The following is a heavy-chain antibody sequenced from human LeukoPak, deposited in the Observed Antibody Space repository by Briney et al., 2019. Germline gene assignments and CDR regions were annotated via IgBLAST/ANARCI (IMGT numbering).Heavy chain of an antibody. CDR2: IYYSGST. CDR1: GGSISSYY. J-gene: IGHJ5*02. CDR3: AREGTLGAPALVRWFDP. D-gene: IGHD1-26*01. V-gene: IGHV4-59*12. Sequence: PSETLSLTCTVSGGSISSYYWSWIRQPPGKGLEWIGYIYYSGSTNYNPSLKSRVTISVDTSKNQFSLKLSSVTAADTAVYYCAREGTLGAPALVRWFDPWGQGTLVTVSS.